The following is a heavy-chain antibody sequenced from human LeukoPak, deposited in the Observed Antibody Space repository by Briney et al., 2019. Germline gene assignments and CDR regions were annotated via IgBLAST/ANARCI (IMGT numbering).Heavy chain of an antibody. V-gene: IGHV3-21*01. J-gene: IGHJ6*03. CDR3: ARDLRDSSSWYWYYYYMDV. D-gene: IGHD6-13*01. Sequence: GGSLTLSCAASGFTFSNYWVHWVRQVPGKGLVWVSYISSSSSYIFYADSVNGRFTISRDNAKNSLYLQMNSLRAEGTAVYYCARDLRDSSSWYWYYYYMDVWGKGTTVTVSS. CDR2: ISSSSSYI. CDR1: GFTFSNYW.